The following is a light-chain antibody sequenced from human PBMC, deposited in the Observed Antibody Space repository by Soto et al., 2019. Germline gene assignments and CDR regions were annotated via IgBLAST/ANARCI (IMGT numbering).Light chain of an antibody. J-gene: IGLJ1*01. Sequence: QSALTQPPSASGSPGQSVTISCTGTSSDVGGYNYVSWYQPHPGKAPKLMTYEVTKRPSGVPDRFSGSKSGNTASLTVSGLQAEDEADYYCSSYAGSNNYVFETGTKVTVL. CDR1: SSDVGGYNY. CDR3: SSYAGSNNYV. CDR2: EVT. V-gene: IGLV2-8*01.